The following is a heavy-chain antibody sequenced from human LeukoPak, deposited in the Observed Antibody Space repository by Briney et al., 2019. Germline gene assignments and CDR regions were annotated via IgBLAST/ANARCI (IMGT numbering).Heavy chain of an antibody. Sequence: GGSLRLSCAASGFIFSNYAVSWVRQASGKGLEWVSAITSGSSTYYADSVKGRFTISREFSKNTLYLQMNSLRAEDTAVYYCAKATPRLDYYYYGMDVWGQGTTVTVSS. D-gene: IGHD2-15*01. CDR2: ITSGSST. CDR3: AKATPRLDYYYYGMDV. CDR1: GFIFSNYA. J-gene: IGHJ6*02. V-gene: IGHV3-23*01.